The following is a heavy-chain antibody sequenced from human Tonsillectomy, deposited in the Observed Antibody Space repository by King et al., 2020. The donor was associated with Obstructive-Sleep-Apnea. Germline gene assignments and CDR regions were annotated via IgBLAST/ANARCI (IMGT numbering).Heavy chain of an antibody. CDR3: ARAQLLVEGFTYYYGMDV. V-gene: IGHV3-30*04. CDR2: IVFDGSNK. Sequence: VQLVESGGGVVQPGRSLRLSCAASGFTFRSYAVHWVRQAPGKGLEWVAVIVFDGSNKYYADSVKGRFTISRDNSKNTLYLQMTSLRAEDTAVYYCARAQLLVEGFTYYYGMDVWGQGTTVTVSS. J-gene: IGHJ6*02. D-gene: IGHD2-2*01. CDR1: GFTFRSYA.